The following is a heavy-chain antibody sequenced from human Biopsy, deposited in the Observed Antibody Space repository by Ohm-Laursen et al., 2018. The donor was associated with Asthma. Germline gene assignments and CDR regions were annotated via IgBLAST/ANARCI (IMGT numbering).Heavy chain of an antibody. CDR3: ARCQVGYSSGWSLLLKKIYYSGMDV. D-gene: IGHD6-19*01. CDR2: ISPIFGSS. V-gene: IGHV1-69*06. J-gene: IGHJ6*02. CDR1: GGMFGNYA. Sequence: SSVKVSCKASGGMFGNYAISWVRQAPGLGLEWMGGISPIFGSSNYAQRFQGRVTITADIFTRTAYMEVTSLRSEDTAIYYCARCQVGYSSGWSLLLKKIYYSGMDVWGQGTAVTVSS.